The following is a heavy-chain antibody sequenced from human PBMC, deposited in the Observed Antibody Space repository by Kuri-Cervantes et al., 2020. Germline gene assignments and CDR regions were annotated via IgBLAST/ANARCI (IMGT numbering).Heavy chain of an antibody. J-gene: IGHJ5*02. D-gene: IGHD3-10*01. CDR3: AADYGSWFDP. V-gene: IGHV1-58*01. Sequence: SVKVSCKASGFTFTSSAVQWVRQARGQRLGWIGWIVVGSGNTNYAQKFLERVTITRDMSIRTAYMELSSLRSEATAVYYFAADYGSWFDPWGQATLVTVSS. CDR1: GFTFTSSA. CDR2: IVVGSGNT.